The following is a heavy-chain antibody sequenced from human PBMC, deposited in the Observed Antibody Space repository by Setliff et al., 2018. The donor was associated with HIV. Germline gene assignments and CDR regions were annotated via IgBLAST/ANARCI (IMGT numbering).Heavy chain of an antibody. CDR2: INTNTGSP. Sequence: GASVKVSCKASGYTFNNYALYWVRQAPGQGFEWMGWINTNTGSPTYAQGFTRRFVFSLDPSVRTAYLQITGLKAEDTAVCYCARGGDRMQIWSRFPFDIWGQGTMVTVSS. J-gene: IGHJ3*02. V-gene: IGHV7-4-1*02. CDR3: ARGGDRMQIWSRFPFDI. CDR1: GYTFNNYA. D-gene: IGHD3-10*01.